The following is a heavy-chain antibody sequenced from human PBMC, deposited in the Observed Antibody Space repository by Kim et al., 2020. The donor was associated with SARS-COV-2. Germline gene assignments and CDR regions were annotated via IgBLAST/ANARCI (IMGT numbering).Heavy chain of an antibody. D-gene: IGHD3-10*01. CDR2: I. CDR3: ASWGVQRTIDY. Sequence: IYYAASGKGRFTSSRDNAKNSLYLQMNSLRAEDTAVYYWASWGVQRTIDYWGQGTLVTVSS. J-gene: IGHJ4*02. V-gene: IGHV3-48*04.